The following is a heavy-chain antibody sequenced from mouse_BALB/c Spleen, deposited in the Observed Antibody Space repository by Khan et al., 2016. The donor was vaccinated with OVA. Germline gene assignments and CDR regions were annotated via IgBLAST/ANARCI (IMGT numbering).Heavy chain of an antibody. CDR2: IWGGGGT. CDR3: ARAYYRYDGYYAMDY. CDR1: GFSLSRYN. D-gene: IGHD2-14*01. V-gene: IGHV2-6-4*01. J-gene: IGHJ4*01. Sequence: QVQLKDSGPGLVAPSQSLSITCNVSGFSLSRYNIHWVRQPPGKGLEWLGMIWGGGGTDYNSSLKSRLSISKDNSKSQVFLKMSSLQTDDTAMYYCARAYYRYDGYYAMDYWGQGTSVTVSS.